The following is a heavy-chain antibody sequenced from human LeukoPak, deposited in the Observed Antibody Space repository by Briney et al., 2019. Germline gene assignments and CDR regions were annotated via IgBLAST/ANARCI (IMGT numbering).Heavy chain of an antibody. D-gene: IGHD3-10*01. CDR1: GLTFSRYW. CDR3: ARGLKGYGSGSYYIGHSLDY. Sequence: GGSLRLSCAVSGLTFSRYWMGWVRQAPGKGLEWVANIKEDGNEKNYVDSVKGRFTISRDNAKNSLYLQMNSLRAEDTAVYYCARGLKGYGSGSYYIGHSLDYWGQGTLVTVSS. J-gene: IGHJ4*02. V-gene: IGHV3-7*01. CDR2: IKEDGNEK.